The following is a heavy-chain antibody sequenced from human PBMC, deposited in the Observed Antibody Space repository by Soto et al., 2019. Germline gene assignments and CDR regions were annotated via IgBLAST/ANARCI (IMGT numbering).Heavy chain of an antibody. CDR1: GFSLSTSEVG. CDR2: LYWNDAN. D-gene: IGHD3-10*01. CDR3: VYTYGWTHTT. Sequence: QITLKESGPPLVKPTQTLTLNCTFSGFSLSTSEVGVAWIRQPPGKALEWLALLYWNDANRYRPSLKIRLTIPKDTSKNLVTLTMTDMDPVDTATYYCVYTYGWTHTTWGQGTLVTVSS. J-gene: IGHJ5*02. V-gene: IGHV2-5*01.